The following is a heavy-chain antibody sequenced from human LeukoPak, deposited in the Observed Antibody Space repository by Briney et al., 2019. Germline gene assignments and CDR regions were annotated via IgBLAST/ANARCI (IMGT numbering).Heavy chain of an antibody. Sequence: SETLSLTCTVSGGSISSSSYYWGWIRQPPGKGLEWIGSIYYSGSTYYNPSLKSRVTISVDTSKNQFSLKLSSVTAADTAVYYCARQGLAYYFDYWGQGTLVTVSS. CDR1: GGSISSSSYY. CDR3: ARQGLAYYFDY. CDR2: IYYSGST. V-gene: IGHV4-39*01. J-gene: IGHJ4*02.